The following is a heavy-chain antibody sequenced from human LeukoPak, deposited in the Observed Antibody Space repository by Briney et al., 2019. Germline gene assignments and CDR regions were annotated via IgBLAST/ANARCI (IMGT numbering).Heavy chain of an antibody. D-gene: IGHD6-19*01. CDR2: IYTSGST. V-gene: IGHV4-61*02. CDR1: GGSISSGSYY. CDR3: ARASGGGGWRFDY. Sequence: SETLSLTCTVSGGSISSGSYYWSWIRQPAGKGLEWIGRIYTSGSTNYSPSLKSRVTMSVDTSKNQFSLKLSSVTAADTAVYYCARASGGGGWRFDYWGQGTLVTVSS. J-gene: IGHJ4*02.